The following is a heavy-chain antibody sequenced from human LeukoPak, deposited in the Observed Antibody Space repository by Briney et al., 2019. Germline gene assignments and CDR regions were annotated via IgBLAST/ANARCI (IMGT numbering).Heavy chain of an antibody. D-gene: IGHD5-18*01. V-gene: IGHV1-18*01. Sequence: ASVKVSCKASGYTFTIYGISWVRQAPGQGLEWMGWISAYNGNTNYAQKLQGRVTMTTDTSTSTAYMELRSLRSDDTAVYYCARLLVKGYSYGYATYYFDYWGQGTLVTVSS. CDR3: ARLLVKGYSYGYATYYFDY. J-gene: IGHJ4*02. CDR1: GYTFTIYG. CDR2: ISAYNGNT.